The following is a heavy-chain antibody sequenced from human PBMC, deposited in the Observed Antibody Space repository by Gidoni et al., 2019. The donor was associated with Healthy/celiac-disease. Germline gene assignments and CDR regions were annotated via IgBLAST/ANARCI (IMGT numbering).Heavy chain of an antibody. D-gene: IGHD6-13*01. CDR1: GFTFRSDA. CDR2: LSCSGCST. Sequence: EVQLVESGGGLVQPGGSLRLSCAADGFTFRSDAMRWVRQAPGKGLEGVSALSCSGCSTYYADSVTGRFSISRYNSKNTLYLQMNSLRAEDTAVYYCAKADRGDIAAAVTGAGTFDIWGQGTMVTVSS. V-gene: IGHV3-23*04. J-gene: IGHJ3*02. CDR3: AKADRGDIAAAVTGAGTFDI.